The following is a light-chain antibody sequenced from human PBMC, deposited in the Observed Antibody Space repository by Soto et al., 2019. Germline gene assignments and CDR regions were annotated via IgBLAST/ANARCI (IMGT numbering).Light chain of an antibody. J-gene: IGLJ2*01. CDR3: QSYDSSLSAL. CDR1: SSNIGAGYD. V-gene: IGLV1-40*01. Sequence: QSVLTQPPSVSGAPGQRVTISCTGSSSNIGAGYDVHWYQQLPGTAPKLLIYGNSNRPSGVPDRFSGSKSGTSASLAITGLQAGDEADYYCQSYDSSLSALFGGGTKLTVL. CDR2: GNS.